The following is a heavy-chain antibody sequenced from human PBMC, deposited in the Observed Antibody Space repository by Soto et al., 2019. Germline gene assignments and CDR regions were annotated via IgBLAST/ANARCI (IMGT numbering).Heavy chain of an antibody. CDR2: INHSGSA. V-gene: IGHV4-34*01. CDR1: CGSFSGYI. Sequence: PSETLSLTCDVYCGSFSGYIWTWIRQTPGKGLQWIGQINHSGSANYNPSLKSRVTISVHTSKSQFSLELSSVTAADTAVYYCARGLISGSHYSGGWYYFDSWGQGTQVT. D-gene: IGHD1-26*01. J-gene: IGHJ4*02. CDR3: ARGLISGSHYSGGWYYFDS.